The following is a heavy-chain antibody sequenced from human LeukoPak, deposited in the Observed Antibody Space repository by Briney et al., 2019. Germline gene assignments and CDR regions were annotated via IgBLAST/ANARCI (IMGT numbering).Heavy chain of an antibody. CDR1: GCTFDDYG. V-gene: IGHV3-20*01. Sequence: GGSLTLSCAASGCTFDDYGMSWVRQAPGKGLEGVAGINWNGGSTGYADSVKGRFTISRDNAKNSLYLQMNSLRAEDTALYHCARSRMGQWRYYFDYWGHGTLVTSSS. CDR2: INWNGGST. J-gene: IGHJ4*01. D-gene: IGHD6-19*01. CDR3: ARSRMGQWRYYFDY.